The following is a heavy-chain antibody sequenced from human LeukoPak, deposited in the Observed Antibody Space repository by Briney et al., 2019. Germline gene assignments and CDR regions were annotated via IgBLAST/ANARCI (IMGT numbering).Heavy chain of an antibody. CDR2: ISSSGSTI. CDR1: GFTFSDYY. D-gene: IGHD3-22*01. J-gene: IGHJ4*02. Sequence: PGGSLRLSCAASGFTFSDYYMSWIRQAPGEGLEWVSYISSSGSTIYYADSVKGRFTISRDNAKNSLYLQMNSLRAEDTAVYYCARYYSSGYYSNYWGQGTLVTVSS. V-gene: IGHV3-11*01. CDR3: ARYYSSGYYSNY.